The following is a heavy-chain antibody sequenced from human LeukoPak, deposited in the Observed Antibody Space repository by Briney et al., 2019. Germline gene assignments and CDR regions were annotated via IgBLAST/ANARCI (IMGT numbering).Heavy chain of an antibody. CDR2: IYYSGRT. J-gene: IGHJ3*02. CDR1: GGSISSYY. Sequence: SETLSLTCTVSGGSISSYYWSWIRQPPGKGLEWIGYIYYSGRTNYNPSLKSRVTISVETSKKQLSLKLSSVTAADTAVYYCAGYGVSDDAFDIWGQGTMVTVSS. V-gene: IGHV4-59*01. D-gene: IGHD4-17*01. CDR3: AGYGVSDDAFDI.